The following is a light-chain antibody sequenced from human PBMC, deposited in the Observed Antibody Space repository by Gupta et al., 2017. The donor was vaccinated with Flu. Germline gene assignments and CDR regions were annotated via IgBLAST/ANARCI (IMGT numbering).Light chain of an antibody. J-gene: IGKJ5*01. CDR2: DAS. CDR3: QQRNTWPAIT. V-gene: IGKV3-11*01. Sequence: TLLLYDASNIATSIPARFSGSGSATAFTLTISSLEPEDFVVYYCQQRNTWPAITFGQGTRLDIK.